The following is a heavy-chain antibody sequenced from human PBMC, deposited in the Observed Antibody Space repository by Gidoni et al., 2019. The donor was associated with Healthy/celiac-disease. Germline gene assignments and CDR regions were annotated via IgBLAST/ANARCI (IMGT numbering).Heavy chain of an antibody. J-gene: IGHJ4*02. Sequence: QVQLVESGGGVVQPGRSLRLSCAASGFTFSSYAMHWVRQAPGKGLEWVAVISYDGSNKYYADSVKGRFTISRDNSKNTLYLQMNSLRAEDTAVYYCAREGVKYSSSTYYFDYWGQGTLVTVSS. CDR2: ISYDGSNK. D-gene: IGHD6-6*01. CDR3: AREGVKYSSSTYYFDY. V-gene: IGHV3-30-3*01. CDR1: GFTFSSYA.